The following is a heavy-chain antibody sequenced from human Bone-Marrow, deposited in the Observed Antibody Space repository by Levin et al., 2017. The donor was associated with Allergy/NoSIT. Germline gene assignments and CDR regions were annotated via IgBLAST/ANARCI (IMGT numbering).Heavy chain of an antibody. V-gene: IGHV3-53*01. J-gene: IGHJ4*02. Sequence: GGSLRLSCAISGFTVSFNYMSWVRQAPGKGLEWVSVIYSGGNSYYTDSVKGRFTISRDTSRNTLYLQMNSLRPDDPAMYFCAGDRYGTATVWGQGTLVTVSS. D-gene: IGHD2-15*01. CDR1: GFTVSFNY. CDR2: IYSGGNS. CDR3: AGDRYGTATV.